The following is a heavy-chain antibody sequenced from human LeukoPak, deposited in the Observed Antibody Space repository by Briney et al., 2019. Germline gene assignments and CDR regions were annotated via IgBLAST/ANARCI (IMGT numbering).Heavy chain of an antibody. V-gene: IGHV3-30*18. CDR1: GFTFSSYS. Sequence: PGGSPRLSCAASGFTFSSYSMNWVRQAPGKGLEWVAVISYDGSNKYYADSVKGRFTISRDNAKNSLYLQMNSLRTEDTALYCCVKDSTYYGSGSYRSGYFDVWGRGTLVTVSS. D-gene: IGHD3-10*01. CDR3: VKDSTYYGSGSYRSGYFDV. CDR2: ISYDGSNK. J-gene: IGHJ2*01.